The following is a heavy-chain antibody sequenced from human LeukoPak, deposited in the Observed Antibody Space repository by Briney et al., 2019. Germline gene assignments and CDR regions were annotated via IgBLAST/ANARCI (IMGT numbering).Heavy chain of an antibody. CDR3: AGTYYYDSSGYHYFDY. Sequence: SETLSLTCTVSGGSISSYYWSWIRQPPGEGLEWIGYIYYSGSTNYNPSLKSRVTISVDTSKNQFSLKLSSVTAADTAVYYCAGTYYYDSSGYHYFDYWGQGTLVTVSS. CDR1: GGSISSYY. V-gene: IGHV4-59*01. J-gene: IGHJ4*02. CDR2: IYYSGST. D-gene: IGHD3-22*01.